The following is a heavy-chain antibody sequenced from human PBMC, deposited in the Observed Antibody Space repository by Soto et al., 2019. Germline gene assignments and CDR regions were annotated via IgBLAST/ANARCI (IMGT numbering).Heavy chain of an antibody. Sequence: QVLLRESGPRLVKPSETLSLTCTVSGGSISPYFWSWIRQPPGKGLEYIGYIHYSGGTNYNPSLKSRVTMSVDTSKNQLSLKVNSVTAADTAVYYCARVLYSGSYYESLGFDYWGQGTLVTVSS. D-gene: IGHD1-26*01. CDR3: ARVLYSGSYYESLGFDY. V-gene: IGHV4-59*01. CDR1: GGSISPYF. CDR2: IHYSGGT. J-gene: IGHJ4*02.